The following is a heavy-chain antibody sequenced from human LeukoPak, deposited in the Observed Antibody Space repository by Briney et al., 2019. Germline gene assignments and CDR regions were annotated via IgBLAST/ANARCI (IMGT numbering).Heavy chain of an antibody. CDR1: AYGFTDYY. Sequence: ASVKVSCKASAYGFTDYYIHWVRQAPGQGLEWMGRINPNTGVTDYAQIFKGRVTMTRDTSISTAYMELSRLGSDDTAVYYCARSSPTYYFDSSGYYYGDYWGQGTLVTVSS. V-gene: IGHV1-2*06. D-gene: IGHD3-22*01. CDR3: ARSSPTYYFDSSGYYYGDY. CDR2: INPNTGVT. J-gene: IGHJ4*02.